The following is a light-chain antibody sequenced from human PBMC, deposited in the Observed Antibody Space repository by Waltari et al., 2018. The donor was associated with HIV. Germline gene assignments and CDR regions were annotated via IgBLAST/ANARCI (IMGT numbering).Light chain of an antibody. CDR1: SSNIGAGNE. J-gene: IGLJ2*01. CDR3: QSYDTRLSGSAV. CDR2: GNS. Sequence: QSVLTQPPSVSGAPGQRGTIPCTGSSSNIGAGNEVHWYQQLPGTAPRVLIYGNSNRPAGVPELLFGSTSGTAACLAITGIQAGDEADYYCQSYDTRLSGSAVFGGGTKLTVL. V-gene: IGLV1-40*01.